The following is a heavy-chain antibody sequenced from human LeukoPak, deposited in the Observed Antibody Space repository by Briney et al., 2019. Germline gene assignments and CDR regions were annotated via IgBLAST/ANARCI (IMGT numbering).Heavy chain of an antibody. CDR2: ISGSGGST. V-gene: IGHV3-23*01. J-gene: IGHJ4*02. CDR3: AKEARRITMIVVVITGGIYYFDY. Sequence: GGSLRLSCAASGFTFSNYGMNWVRQAPGKGLEWVSGISGSGGSTYSADSVKGRFIISRDNSKNMLYLQMNSLRAEDTAVYYCAKEARRITMIVVVITGGIYYFDYWGQGTLVTVSS. CDR1: GFTFSNYG. D-gene: IGHD3-22*01.